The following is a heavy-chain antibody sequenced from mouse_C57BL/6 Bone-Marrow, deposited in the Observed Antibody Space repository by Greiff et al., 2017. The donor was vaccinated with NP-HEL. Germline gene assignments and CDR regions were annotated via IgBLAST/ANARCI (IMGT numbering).Heavy chain of an antibody. CDR3: ARHSVLFAY. CDR1: GFTFSSYG. J-gene: IGHJ3*01. V-gene: IGHV5-6*01. CDR2: ISSGGSYT. Sequence: EVKLVESGGDLVKPGGSLKLSCAASGFTFSSYGMSWVRQTPDKRLEWVATISSGGSYTYYLDSVKGRFTISRDNAKNTLYLQMSSLKSEDTAMYYCARHSVLFAYWGQGTLVTVSA.